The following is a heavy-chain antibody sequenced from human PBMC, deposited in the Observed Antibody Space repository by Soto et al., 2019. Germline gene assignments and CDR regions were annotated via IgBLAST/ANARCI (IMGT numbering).Heavy chain of an antibody. CDR2: IIPIFGTA. CDR3: AIPPSHSYYYGMDV. J-gene: IGHJ6*02. Sequence: QVQLVQSGAEVKKPGSSVKVSCKASGCTFSSYAISWVRQAPGQGLEWMGGIIPIFGTAKYAQKFQGRVTITADESTITAYMELSSMRSEDTAVYYCAIPPSHSYYYGMDVWCQGTTVTVSS. V-gene: IGHV1-69*12. CDR1: GCTFSSYA. D-gene: IGHD2-2*02.